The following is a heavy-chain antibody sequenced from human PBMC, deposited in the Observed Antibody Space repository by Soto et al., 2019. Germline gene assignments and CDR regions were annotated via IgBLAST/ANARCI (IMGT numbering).Heavy chain of an antibody. CDR2: IHNSGST. CDR1: GDSISNAAYY. D-gene: IGHD6-19*01. CDR3: TDIRGQWLPRD. J-gene: IGHJ4*02. Sequence: SETLSLTCTVSGDSISNAAYYWGWIRQAPGKGLEWIGSIHNSGSTYFNPSLKSRVTIFVDTSKNQFSMRLSSVTAADTAVYYGTDIRGQWLPRDWGRGIMVTVSS. V-gene: IGHV4-39*01.